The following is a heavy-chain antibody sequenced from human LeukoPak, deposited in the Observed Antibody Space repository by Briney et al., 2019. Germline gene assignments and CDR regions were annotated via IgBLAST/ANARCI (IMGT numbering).Heavy chain of an antibody. D-gene: IGHD2-21*02. Sequence: GASVKVSCKAFGYTFTGYYMHWVRQAPGQGLEWMGRINPNSGGTNYAQKFQGRVTMTRDTSISTAYMELSRLRSDDTAVYYCARYCGGDCSDDAFDIWGQGTMVTVSS. J-gene: IGHJ3*02. CDR2: INPNSGGT. V-gene: IGHV1-2*06. CDR3: ARYCGGDCSDDAFDI. CDR1: GYTFTGYY.